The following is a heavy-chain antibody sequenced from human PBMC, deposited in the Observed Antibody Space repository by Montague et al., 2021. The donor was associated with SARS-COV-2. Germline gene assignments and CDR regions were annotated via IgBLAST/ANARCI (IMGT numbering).Heavy chain of an antibody. Sequence: SETLSLTCAVYGGSFDDYHWTWIRQPPGKGLEGIGEVNHSGSSNYNPPPKSRGTILVDKSKNQISLILTSVTAADTATCYCAGGQVTVFAVLIALPAGGAIAVWGQGTTVTVSS. CDR3: AGGQVTVFAVLIALPAGGAIAV. D-gene: IGHD3-3*01. J-gene: IGHJ3*01. CDR1: GGSFDDYH. CDR2: VNHSGSS. V-gene: IGHV4-34*01.